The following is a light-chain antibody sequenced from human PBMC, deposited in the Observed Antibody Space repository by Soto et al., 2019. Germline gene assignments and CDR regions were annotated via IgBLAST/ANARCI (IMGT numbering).Light chain of an antibody. V-gene: IGLV2-14*01. CDR3: SSYTSTAGV. CDR2: DVS. J-gene: IGLJ2*01. CDR1: SSDVGGYNY. Sequence: QSALTQPASVSGSPGQSITISCTGTSSDVGGYNYVSWYQQHPGKAPKLMIYDVSNRPSGVSNRFSGSKSGNTASLTISGLQAEVEADYYCSSYTSTAGVFGGGTKLTVL.